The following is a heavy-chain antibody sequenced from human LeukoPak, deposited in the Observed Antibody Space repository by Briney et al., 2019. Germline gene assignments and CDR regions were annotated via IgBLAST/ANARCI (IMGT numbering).Heavy chain of an antibody. Sequence: PGGSLRLSCAASGFTFSRYYMHWVRQAPGKGLMSIARISSDGSYTDYADSVKGRFTISRDNAKNTLYLQINSLRAEDTAVYYCARDGDSAMVEIDCWGQGTLLTVSS. V-gene: IGHV3-74*01. CDR2: ISSDGSYT. CDR1: GFTFSRYY. D-gene: IGHD5-18*01. CDR3: ARDGDSAMVEIDC. J-gene: IGHJ4*02.